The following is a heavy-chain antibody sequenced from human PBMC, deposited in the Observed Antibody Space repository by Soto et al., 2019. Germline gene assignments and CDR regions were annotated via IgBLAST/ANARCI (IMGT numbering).Heavy chain of an antibody. D-gene: IGHD2-2*02. J-gene: IGHJ4*02. CDR2: ISAGGST. CDR1: GFTFSDYA. CDR3: ANVPIWCSSTSCYTEGFDY. Sequence: EVQLLDSGGGLVQPGGSLRLSCTASGFTFSDYAMSWVRQPPGKGLAWVSVISAGGSTYYADSVKGRFTVSRANSKNTLYLQRNSLRAEDTAVYYCANVPIWCSSTSCYTEGFDYWGQGTLVTVSS. V-gene: IGHV3-23*01.